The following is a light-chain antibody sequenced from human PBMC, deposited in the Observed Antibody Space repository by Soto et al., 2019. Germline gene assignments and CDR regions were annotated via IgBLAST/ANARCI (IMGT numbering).Light chain of an antibody. V-gene: IGKV3-15*01. Sequence: EIVMTQSPATLSVSPGERATLSCRASQSVNINLAWYQQKPGQAPRLLIFGASSRATGVPVRFSGSGSGVAFTLTISGLQSEDFAVYHCQQYNQWPGTFGQGTKVDIK. J-gene: IGKJ1*01. CDR3: QQYNQWPGT. CDR2: GAS. CDR1: QSVNIN.